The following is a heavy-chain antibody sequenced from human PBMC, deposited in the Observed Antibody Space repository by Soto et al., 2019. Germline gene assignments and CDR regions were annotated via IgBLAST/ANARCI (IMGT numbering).Heavy chain of an antibody. D-gene: IGHD3-3*01. J-gene: IGHJ4*02. V-gene: IGHV4-34*01. CDR3: ARGRGIFGVVIRYYFDY. CDR2: INHSGST. Sequence: PSETLSLTCAVYGGSFSGYYWSWIRQPPGKGLEWIGEINHSGSTNYNPSLKSRVTISVDTSKNQFSLKLSSVTAADTAVYYCARGRGIFGVVIRYYFDYWGQGTLVT. CDR1: GGSFSGYY.